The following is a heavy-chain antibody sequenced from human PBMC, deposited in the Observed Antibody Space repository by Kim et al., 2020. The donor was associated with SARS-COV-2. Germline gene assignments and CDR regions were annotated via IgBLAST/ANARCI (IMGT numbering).Heavy chain of an antibody. J-gene: IGHJ3*02. CDR2: IYYSGST. Sequence: SETLSLTCTVSGGSISSSSYYWGWIRQPPGKGLEWIGSIYYSGSTYYNPSLKSRVTISVDTSKNQFSLKLSSVTAADTAVYYCARDLDSSGYDAFDIWGQGTMVTVSS. CDR1: GGSISSSSYY. D-gene: IGHD3-22*01. CDR3: ARDLDSSGYDAFDI. V-gene: IGHV4-39*07.